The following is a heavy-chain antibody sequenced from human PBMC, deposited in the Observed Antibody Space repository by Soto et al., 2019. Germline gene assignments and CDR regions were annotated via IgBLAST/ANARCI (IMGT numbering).Heavy chain of an antibody. CDR3: TGITWFRGMDV. CDR1: GDSVSSNSAG. D-gene: IGHD3-10*01. V-gene: IGHV6-1*01. Sequence: SQTLSLTCVISGDSVSSNSAGWNWIRQSPSRGLEWLGGTYYKSKWNNDYALSVKSRITINPDTSKNQFSLHLYSVTPEGTAVYYCTGITWFRGMDVWGQGTPVTVSS. J-gene: IGHJ6*02. CDR2: TYYKSKWNN.